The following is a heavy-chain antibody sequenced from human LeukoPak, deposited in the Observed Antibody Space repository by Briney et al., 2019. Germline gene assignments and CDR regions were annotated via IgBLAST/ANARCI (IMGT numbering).Heavy chain of an antibody. Sequence: PGGSPRLSCETSGFTFSSYWMTWVRQAPGKGLEWVANIKEGGGEAYYVGSVKGRFTVSRDNAKNSLYLQMNSLRVEGTAIYYCATRKCSVSACRASSYRCMDDWGKGTTVTVSS. CDR3: ATRKCSVSACRASSYRCMDD. CDR1: GFTFSSYW. CDR2: IKEGGGEA. V-gene: IGHV3-7*01. J-gene: IGHJ6*03. D-gene: IGHD2-15*01.